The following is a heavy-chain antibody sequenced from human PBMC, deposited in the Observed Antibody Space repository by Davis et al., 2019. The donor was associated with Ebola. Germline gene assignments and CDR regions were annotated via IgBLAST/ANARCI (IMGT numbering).Heavy chain of an antibody. CDR2: IWADERSK. V-gene: IGHV3-33*01. CDR3: ARDADTCASYWYYDL. J-gene: IGHJ2*01. D-gene: IGHD3-16*01. Sequence: PGGSLRLSCAPSGFSVRNYGMHWVRQAPGKGLEWVALIWADERSKDYVDSVKGRFTISKDTSKNTLYLQMNNLRVEDTAVYYCARDADTCASYWYYDLWGRGTLVTVSS. CDR1: GFSVRNYG.